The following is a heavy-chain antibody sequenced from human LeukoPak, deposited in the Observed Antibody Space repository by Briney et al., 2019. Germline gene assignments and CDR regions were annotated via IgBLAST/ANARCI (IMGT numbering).Heavy chain of an antibody. V-gene: IGHV3-23*01. CDR1: GFTFSRYA. J-gene: IGHJ4*02. Sequence: PGGSLRLSCAASGFTFSRYAMSWVRQAPGKGLEWVSSISGSGSNTYYADSVKGRFTISRDNAKNSLYLQMNSLRAEDTAVYYCAREVRFLVAPDYWGQGTLVTVSS. CDR3: AREVRFLVAPDY. CDR2: ISGSGSNT. D-gene: IGHD3-3*01.